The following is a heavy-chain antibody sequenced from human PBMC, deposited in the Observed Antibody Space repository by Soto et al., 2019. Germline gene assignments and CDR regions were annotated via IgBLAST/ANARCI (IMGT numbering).Heavy chain of an antibody. CDR1: GYTFTSYY. CDR3: ARSSCSGGSCYSMYYFDY. V-gene: IGHV1-46*03. Sequence: ASVKVSCKASGYTFTSYYMHWVRQAPGQGLEWMGIINPSGGSTSYAQKFQGRVTMTRDTSTSTVYMELSSLRSEDTAVYYCARSSCSGGSCYSMYYFDYWGQGTLVTVSS. CDR2: INPSGGST. D-gene: IGHD2-15*01. J-gene: IGHJ4*02.